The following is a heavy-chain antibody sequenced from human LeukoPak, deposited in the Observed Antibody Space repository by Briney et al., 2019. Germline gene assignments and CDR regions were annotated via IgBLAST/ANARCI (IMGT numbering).Heavy chain of an antibody. CDR1: GYTLTELS. Sequence: ASVKVSCKVSGYTLTELSMHWVRQAPGKGLEWMGGFDPEDGETIYAQKFQGRVTMTEDTSTDTAYMELSSLRSEDTAVYYCARSQPGPLHYYDFWSGPEGEYYFDYWGQGTLVTVSS. D-gene: IGHD3-3*01. J-gene: IGHJ4*02. CDR2: FDPEDGET. CDR3: ARSQPGPLHYYDFWSGPEGEYYFDY. V-gene: IGHV1-24*01.